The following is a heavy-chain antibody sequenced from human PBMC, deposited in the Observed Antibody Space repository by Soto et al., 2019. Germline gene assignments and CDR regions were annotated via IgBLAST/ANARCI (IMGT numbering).Heavy chain of an antibody. J-gene: IGHJ4*02. CDR3: VKDLGLVVVTDPFYFDY. V-gene: IGHV3-30*18. Sequence: PGGSLRLSCAASGFTFSSYGMHWVRQAPGKGLEWVAVISYDGSNKYYADSVKGRFTISRDNSKNTLYLQMNSLRAEDTDVYYCVKDLGLVVVTDPFYFDYWGQGTLVTVSS. CDR1: GFTFSSYG. D-gene: IGHD2-21*02. CDR2: ISYDGSNK.